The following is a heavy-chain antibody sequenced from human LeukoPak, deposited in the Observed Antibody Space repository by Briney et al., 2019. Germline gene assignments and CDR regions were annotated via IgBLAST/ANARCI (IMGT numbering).Heavy chain of an antibody. CDR2: INPNSGGT. Sequence: ASVKVSCKASGYTFTGYYMHWVRQAPGQGLEWMGWINPNSGGTNYAQKFQGRVTMTTDTSTSTAYMELRSLRSDDTAVYYCARGYSSPGNYYYYMDVWGKGTTVTVSS. D-gene: IGHD6-19*01. V-gene: IGHV1-2*02. CDR3: ARGYSSPGNYYYYMDV. J-gene: IGHJ6*03. CDR1: GYTFTGYY.